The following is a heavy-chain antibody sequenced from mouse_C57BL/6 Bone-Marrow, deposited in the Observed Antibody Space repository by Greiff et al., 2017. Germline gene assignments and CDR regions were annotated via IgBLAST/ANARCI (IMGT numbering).Heavy chain of an antibody. CDR2: IWGVGST. Sequence: VQLQQSGPGLVAPSQSLSITCTVSGFSLTSYGVDWVRQSPGKGLEWLGVIWGVGSTNYNSALKSRLSISKDNSKSQVFLKMNSLQTDDTAMYYCASGLKWFAYWGQGTLVTVSA. J-gene: IGHJ3*01. V-gene: IGHV2-6*01. CDR3: ASGLKWFAY. CDR1: GFSLTSYG.